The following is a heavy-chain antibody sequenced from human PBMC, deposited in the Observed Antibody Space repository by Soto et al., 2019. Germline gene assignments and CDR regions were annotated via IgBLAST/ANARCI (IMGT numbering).Heavy chain of an antibody. V-gene: IGHV4-30-4*01. Sequence: PSETLSLTCTVSGGSISSGDYYWSWIRQPPGKGLEWIGYIYYSVSTYYNPSLKSRVTISVDTSKNQFSLKLSSVTAADTAVYYCARVARNGVSSFDYWGQGTLVTVSS. D-gene: IGHD2-8*01. CDR2: IYYSVST. CDR1: GGSISSGDYY. CDR3: ARVARNGVSSFDY. J-gene: IGHJ4*02.